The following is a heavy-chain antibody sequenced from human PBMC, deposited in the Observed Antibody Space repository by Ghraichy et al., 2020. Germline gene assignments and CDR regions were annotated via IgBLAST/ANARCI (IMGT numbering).Heavy chain of an antibody. CDR1: GYTLTELS. Sequence: ASVKVSCKVSGYTLTELSMHWVRQAPGKGLEWMGGFDPEDGETIYAQKFQGRVTMTEDTSTDTAYMELSSLRSEDTAVYYCATRASGIVGARSAFDIWGQGTMVTVSS. D-gene: IGHD1-26*01. V-gene: IGHV1-24*01. CDR3: ATRASGIVGARSAFDI. CDR2: FDPEDGET. J-gene: IGHJ3*02.